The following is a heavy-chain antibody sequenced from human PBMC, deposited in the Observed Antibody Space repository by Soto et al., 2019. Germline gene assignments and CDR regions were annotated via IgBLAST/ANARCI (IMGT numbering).Heavy chain of an antibody. CDR2: IYYSGST. V-gene: IGHV4-59*01. J-gene: IGHJ5*02. Sequence: SETLSLTCTVSGGSISSYYWSWIRQPPGKGLEWIGYIYYSGSTNYNPSLKSRVTISVDTSKNQFSLKLSSVTAADTAVYYCARESGGGYCSGGSCYSNWFDPWGQGTLVTVSS. D-gene: IGHD2-15*01. CDR1: GGSISSYY. CDR3: ARESGGGYCSGGSCYSNWFDP.